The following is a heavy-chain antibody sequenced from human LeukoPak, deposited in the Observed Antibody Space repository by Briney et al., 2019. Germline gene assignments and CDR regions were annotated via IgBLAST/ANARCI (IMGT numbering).Heavy chain of an antibody. CDR3: ARYHDSSDY. Sequence: SETLSLTCTVSGAPISSSSYYWGWIRQPPGKGLEWIGTIYYNGRTYYNPSLKSRVTISVDTSKNQFSLNLRFVTAADTAVYYCARYHDSSDYWGQGTLVTVSS. D-gene: IGHD3-22*01. V-gene: IGHV4-39*01. CDR2: IYYNGRT. J-gene: IGHJ4*02. CDR1: GAPISSSSYY.